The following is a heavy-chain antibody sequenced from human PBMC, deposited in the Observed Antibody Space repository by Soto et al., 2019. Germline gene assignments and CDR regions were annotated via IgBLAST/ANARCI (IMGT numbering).Heavy chain of an antibody. Sequence: SETLSLTCTVSGGSISSSSYYWGWIRQPPGKGLEWIGYIYYSGSTYYNPSLKSRVTISVDTSKNQFSLKLSSVTAADTAVYYCARYCSSTSCLMDYWGQGTLVTVSS. D-gene: IGHD2-2*01. J-gene: IGHJ4*02. CDR1: GGSISSSSYY. CDR2: IYYSGST. CDR3: ARYCSSTSCLMDY. V-gene: IGHV4-31*03.